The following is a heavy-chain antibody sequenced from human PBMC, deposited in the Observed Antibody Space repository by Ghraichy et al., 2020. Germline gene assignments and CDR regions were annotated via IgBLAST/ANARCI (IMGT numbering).Heavy chain of an antibody. J-gene: IGHJ4*02. CDR1: GFTFSQCG. Sequence: GRSLRLSCAASGFTFSQCGMHWVRQAPGKGLEWVAVISYHGSVTYYRDSVKGRFTISRDNSKNTLSLQMNSLTGEDTALYYFAKEAHYHDSGNWKAYFDYWGQGTPVTVSS. D-gene: IGHD3-10*01. CDR2: ISYHGSVT. V-gene: IGHV3-30*18. CDR3: AKEAHYHDSGNWKAYFDY.